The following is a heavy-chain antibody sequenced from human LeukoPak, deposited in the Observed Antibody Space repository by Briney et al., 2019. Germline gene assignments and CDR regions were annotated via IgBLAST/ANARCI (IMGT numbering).Heavy chain of an antibody. V-gene: IGHV4-39*07. D-gene: IGHD1-20*01. Sequence: SETLSLTCTVSGGSISSSSYYWGWIRQPPGKGLEWIGSIYYSGSTYYNPSLKSRVTISVDTSKNQFSLKLSSVTAADTAVYYCARGITGTLRGMDVWGQGTTVTVSS. CDR1: GGSISSSSYY. CDR3: ARGITGTLRGMDV. J-gene: IGHJ6*02. CDR2: IYYSGST.